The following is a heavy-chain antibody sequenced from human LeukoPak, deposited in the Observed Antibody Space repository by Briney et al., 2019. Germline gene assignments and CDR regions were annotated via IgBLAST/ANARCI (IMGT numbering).Heavy chain of an antibody. CDR1: GGSMRRYY. D-gene: IGHD5-18*01. CDR2: IFFAGST. V-gene: IGHV4-4*09. Sequence: PSETLSLTCSVSGGSMRRYYWSGIRQPPGKGLEWIGYIFFAGSTTYNPSLKSRVTISIDTSKNQLSLRLNSVTAADTAVYYCASGERGYSYVPLDYWGQGTLVTVSS. CDR3: ASGERGYSYVPLDY. J-gene: IGHJ4*02.